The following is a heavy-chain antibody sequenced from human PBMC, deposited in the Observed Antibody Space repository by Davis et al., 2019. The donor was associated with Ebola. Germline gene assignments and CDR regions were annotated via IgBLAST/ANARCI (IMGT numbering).Heavy chain of an antibody. V-gene: IGHV4-38-2*02. CDR1: GYSISSGYY. J-gene: IGHJ5*02. Sequence: SETLSLTCTVSGYSISSGYYWGWIRQPPGKGLEWIGSIYHSGSTYYNPSLKSRVTISVDTSKNQFSLKLSSVTAADTAVYYCARSTVDSWFDPWGQGTLVTVSS. CDR3: ARSTVDSWFDP. D-gene: IGHD4-23*01. CDR2: IYHSGST.